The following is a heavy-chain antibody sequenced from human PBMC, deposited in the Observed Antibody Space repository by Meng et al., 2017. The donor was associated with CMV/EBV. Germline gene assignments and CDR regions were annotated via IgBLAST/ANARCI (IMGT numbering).Heavy chain of an antibody. D-gene: IGHD6-19*01. CDR2: FDPEDGET. CDR3: ATGGYSSGWYYY. V-gene: IGHV1-24*01. Sequence: SVKVSCKVSGYTLTELSRHWVRQAPGKGLEWMGGFDPEDGETIYAQKFQGKVTMTEDTSTDTAYMELSSLRSEDTAVYYCATGGYSSGWYYYWGQGTLVTVSS. J-gene: IGHJ4*02. CDR1: GYTLTELS.